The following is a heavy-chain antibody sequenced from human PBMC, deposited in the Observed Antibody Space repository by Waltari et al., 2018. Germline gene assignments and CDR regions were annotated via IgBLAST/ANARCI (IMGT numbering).Heavy chain of an antibody. CDR1: GGSITSNNW. J-gene: IGHJ4*02. V-gene: IGHV4-4*02. Sequence: QVQLQESGPGLVKPSGTLSLTCAVPGGSITSNNWRSWVRQPPGKGLEWIGEIHPGGTTNYNPSLKSRVTISVDKSKNQFSLKLSSVTAADTAVYYCARDRIGIVGAIDYWGQGTLVIVSS. CDR2: IHPGGTT. D-gene: IGHD1-26*01. CDR3: ARDRIGIVGAIDY.